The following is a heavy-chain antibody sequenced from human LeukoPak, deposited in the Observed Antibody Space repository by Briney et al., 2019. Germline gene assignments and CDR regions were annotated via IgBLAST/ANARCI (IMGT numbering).Heavy chain of an antibody. CDR3: ARQRRYFDWFPLGDAFDI. CDR1: GGSISSSSYY. D-gene: IGHD3-9*01. V-gene: IGHV4-39*01. Sequence: SETLSLTCTVSGGSISSSSYYWGWIRQPPGKGLEWIGSIYYSGSTYYNPSLKSRVTISVDTSQNQFSLKLSSVTAADTAVYYCARQRRYFDWFPLGDAFDIWGQGTMVTVSS. CDR2: IYYSGST. J-gene: IGHJ3*02.